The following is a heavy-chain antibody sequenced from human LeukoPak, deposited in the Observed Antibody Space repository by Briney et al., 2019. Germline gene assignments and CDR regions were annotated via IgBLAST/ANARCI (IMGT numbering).Heavy chain of an antibody. D-gene: IGHD3-3*01. V-gene: IGHV5-51*01. CDR1: GYSFSSYW. CDR3: ARSPNFGVGSQALYMDV. J-gene: IGHJ6*03. Sequence: GESLKISCKGSGYSFSSYWVGWVRQMPGKGLEWMGIIYPGDSDTRYSPSFQGQVTISADKSITTAYLQWSSLKASDTAMYYCARSPNFGVGSQALYMDVWGKGTTVTVSS. CDR2: IYPGDSDT.